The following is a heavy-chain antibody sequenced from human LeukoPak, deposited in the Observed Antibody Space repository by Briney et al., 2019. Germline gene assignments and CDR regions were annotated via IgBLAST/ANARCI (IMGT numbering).Heavy chain of an antibody. CDR1: GNYW. CDR2: INSDGSWT. D-gene: IGHD2/OR15-2a*01. Sequence: GSLRLSCAASGNYWMQWVRQVPGKGLVWVSHINSDGSWTSYADSVKGRFTISKDNAKNTVYLQMNSLRAEDTAVYYCVSFYETYWGRGTLVTVSS. CDR3: VSFYETY. V-gene: IGHV3-74*01. J-gene: IGHJ4*02.